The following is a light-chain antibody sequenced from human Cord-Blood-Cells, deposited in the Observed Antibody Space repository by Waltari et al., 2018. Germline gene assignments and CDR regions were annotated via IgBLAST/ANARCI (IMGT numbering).Light chain of an antibody. J-gene: IGLJ3*02. V-gene: IGLV1-36*01. CDR2: YDD. CDR1: SSNIGNNA. CDR3: AAWDDSLNGPV. Sequence: QSVLTQPPSVSEAPRQRVTISCSGSSSNIGNNAVHWYQQLPGKAPKLLIYYDDLLPSGVSDRLSGSKSGTSASLAISGLQSEDEADYYCAAWDDSLNGPVFGGGTKLTVL.